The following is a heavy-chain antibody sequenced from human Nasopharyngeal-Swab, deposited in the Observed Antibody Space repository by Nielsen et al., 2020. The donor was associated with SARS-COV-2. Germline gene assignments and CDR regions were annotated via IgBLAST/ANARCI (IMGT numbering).Heavy chain of an antibody. CDR1: GFNFSSYA. CDR2: ISGSGSST. D-gene: IGHD3-16*02. CDR3: ARQGVFVPAYFHQYYMDV. Sequence: GESLKISCAASGFNFSSYAMSWVRQAPGKGLEWVSTISGSGSSTYYADSVKGRFTVSRDNPKNLLYLQVNSLRAEDTAVYYCARQGVFVPAYFHQYYMDVWGKGTTVTVSS. V-gene: IGHV3-23*01. J-gene: IGHJ6*03.